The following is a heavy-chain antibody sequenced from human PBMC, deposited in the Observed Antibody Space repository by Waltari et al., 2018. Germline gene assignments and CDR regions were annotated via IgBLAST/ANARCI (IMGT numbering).Heavy chain of an antibody. V-gene: IGHV4-39*07. CDR2: IYYTAKT. Sequence: QLQLQESGPGPVKPSETLSLTCAVSGGPISNSHYYWGWFRQPPGKGLELSASIYYTAKTSNNPSRKSRVSISVDTSKNTFSLELTSVTAADSAVYFCAATRQGGGVWGQGNLVTVSS. CDR1: GGPISNSHYY. J-gene: IGHJ4*02. CDR3: AATRQGGGV.